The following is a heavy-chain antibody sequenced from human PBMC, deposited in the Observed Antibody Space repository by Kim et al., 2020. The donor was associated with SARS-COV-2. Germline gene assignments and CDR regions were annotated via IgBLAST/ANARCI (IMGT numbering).Heavy chain of an antibody. V-gene: IGHV3-30*04. CDR1: GFNFSNYA. CDR3: ARDSHILTGYPYYSYDMDV. D-gene: IGHD3-9*01. Sequence: GGSLRLSCAASGFNFSNYAMHWVRQAPGKGLEWVVVISYDGSNKFYADSVKGRFTISRDNSKNTLYLQMNSLRTEDTAVYYCARDSHILTGYPYYSYDMDVWGQGTTVTVSS. J-gene: IGHJ6*02. CDR2: ISYDGSNK.